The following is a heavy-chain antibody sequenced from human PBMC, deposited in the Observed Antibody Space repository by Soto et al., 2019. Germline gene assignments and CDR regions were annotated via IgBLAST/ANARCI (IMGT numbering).Heavy chain of an antibody. CDR1: GYTVTELS. CDR3: ATVREDGDYDY. J-gene: IGHJ4*01. V-gene: IGHV1-24*01. CDR2: FDPEDGVT. Sequence: ASVKVSCKVSGYTVTELSMHWVRQAPGKGLEWMGGFDPEDGVTIYAQKFQGRVTMTEDTSTDTAYMELSSLRSEDTAAYYCATVREDGDYDYWGQEPWSPSPQ. D-gene: IGHD4-17*01.